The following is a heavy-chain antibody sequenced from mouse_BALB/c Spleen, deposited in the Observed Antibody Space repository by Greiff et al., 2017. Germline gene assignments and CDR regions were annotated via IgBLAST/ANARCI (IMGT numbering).Heavy chain of an antibody. CDR2: ISCYNGAT. D-gene: IGHD2-1*01. V-gene: IGHV1S34*01. CDR3: AREDGNSYFDY. CDR1: GYSFTGYY. J-gene: IGHJ2*01. Sequence: LVKTGASVKISCKASGYSFTGYYMYWVKQSHGKSLEWIGYISCYNGATSYNQKFKGKATFTVDTSSSTAYMQFNSLTSEDSAVYYCAREDGNSYFDYWGQGTTLTVSS.